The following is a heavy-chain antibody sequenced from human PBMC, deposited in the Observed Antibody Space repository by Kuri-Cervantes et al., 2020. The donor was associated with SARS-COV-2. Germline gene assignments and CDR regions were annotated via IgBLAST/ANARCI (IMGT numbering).Heavy chain of an antibody. CDR1: GGSFSGYY. V-gene: IGHV4-34*01. Sequence: ESLKISCAVYGGSFSGYYWSWIRQPPGKGLEWIGEINHSGSTSYNPSLKSRVTISVDTSKNQFSLKLSSVTAADTAVYYCARGGRIAVAGILLPLYYYGMDVWGQGTTVTVSS. CDR2: INHSGST. CDR3: ARGGRIAVAGILLPLYYYGMDV. D-gene: IGHD6-19*01. J-gene: IGHJ6*02.